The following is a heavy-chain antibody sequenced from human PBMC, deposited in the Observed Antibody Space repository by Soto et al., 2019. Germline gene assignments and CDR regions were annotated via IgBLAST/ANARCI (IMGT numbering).Heavy chain of an antibody. Sequence: ASVKVSCKASGGTFSSYTISWVRQAPGQGLEWMGRIIPILGIANYAQKFQGRVTITADKSTSTAYMELSSLRSGDTAVYYCARGVVVAAVWYFDLWGRGTLVTVSS. D-gene: IGHD2-15*01. J-gene: IGHJ2*01. CDR2: IIPILGIA. V-gene: IGHV1-69*02. CDR1: GGTFSSYT. CDR3: ARGVVVAAVWYFDL.